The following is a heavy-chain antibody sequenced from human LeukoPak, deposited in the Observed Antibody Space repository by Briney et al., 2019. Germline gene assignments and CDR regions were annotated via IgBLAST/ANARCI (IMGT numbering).Heavy chain of an antibody. Sequence: AGGSLRLSCAASGFTFSSYWMHWVRQAPGKGLVWVSCINSDGSDTSYADSVKGRFTISRDNAKNTLYLQMNSLRAEDTAVYYCARDFKWAFDIWGQGTMVTVSS. J-gene: IGHJ3*02. CDR1: GFTFSSYW. CDR2: INSDGSDT. D-gene: IGHD1-26*01. V-gene: IGHV3-74*01. CDR3: ARDFKWAFDI.